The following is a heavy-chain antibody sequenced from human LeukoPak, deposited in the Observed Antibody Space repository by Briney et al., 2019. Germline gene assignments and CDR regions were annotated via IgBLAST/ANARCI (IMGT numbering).Heavy chain of an antibody. CDR3: GRLDCISNTCYNY. D-gene: IGHD3-10*01. CDR1: GDSITSDY. CDR2: INYGGNS. Sequence: SETLSLTCNVSGDSITSDYWSWIRQSPGKGLEWIGYINYGGNSDYNPSLNSRVTISVNRSKKQVSLKMRSMTAADTAVYYCGRLDCISNTCYNYWAPGALVTVSS. V-gene: IGHV4-59*08. J-gene: IGHJ4*02.